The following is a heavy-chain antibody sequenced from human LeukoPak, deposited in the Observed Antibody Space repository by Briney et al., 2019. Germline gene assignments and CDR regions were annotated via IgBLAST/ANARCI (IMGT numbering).Heavy chain of an antibody. D-gene: IGHD2-2*01. CDR3: ARDSSAVVPAGSYMDV. CDR1: GFTFSDYY. CDR2: ISSSGSTI. V-gene: IGHV3-11*04. J-gene: IGHJ6*03. Sequence: GGSLRLSCAASGFTFSDYYMSWIRQAPGKGLEWVSYISSSGSTIYYADSVKGRFTISRDNSKNTLYLQMNSLRAEDTAVYYCARDSSAVVPAGSYMDVWGKGTTVTVSS.